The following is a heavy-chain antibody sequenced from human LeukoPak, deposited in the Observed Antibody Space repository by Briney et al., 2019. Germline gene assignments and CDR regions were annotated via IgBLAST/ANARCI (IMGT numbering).Heavy chain of an antibody. J-gene: IGHJ5*02. Sequence: GGPLRLSCAASGFTFSSYSMNWVRQAPGKGLEWVSSISSSSSYIYYADSVKGRFTISRDNAKNSLYLQMNSLRAEDTAVYYCARGDYCSSTSCYNWFDPWGQGTLVTVSS. CDR2: ISSSSSYI. CDR3: ARGDYCSSTSCYNWFDP. V-gene: IGHV3-21*01. D-gene: IGHD2-2*01. CDR1: GFTFSSYS.